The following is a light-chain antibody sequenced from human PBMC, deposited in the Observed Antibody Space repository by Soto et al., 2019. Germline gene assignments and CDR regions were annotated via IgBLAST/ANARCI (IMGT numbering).Light chain of an antibody. CDR1: SSDVGGYNY. V-gene: IGLV2-14*01. CDR3: SSYTSSSTLGGV. CDR2: EVS. J-gene: IGLJ2*01. Sequence: QSALTQPASVSGSPGQSITLSCTGTSSDVGGYNYVSWYQQHPGKAPKLMIYEVSNRPSGVSNRFSGSKSGNTASLTISGLQAEDEADYYCSSYTSSSTLGGVFGGGTKLTVL.